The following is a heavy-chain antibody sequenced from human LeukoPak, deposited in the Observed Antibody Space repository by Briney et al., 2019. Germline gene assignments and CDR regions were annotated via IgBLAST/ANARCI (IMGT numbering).Heavy chain of an antibody. CDR2: ISWNSGSI. J-gene: IGHJ4*02. V-gene: IGHV3-9*01. D-gene: IGHD1-26*01. CDR1: GFTFDDNA. CDR3: ASAQWELPNFDY. Sequence: GGSLRLSCAASGFTFDDNAMHWVRQAPGKGLEWVSGISWNSGSIDYADSVKGRFTISRDNAKNSLYLQMNSLRAEDTALYYCASAQWELPNFDYWGQGTLVTVSS.